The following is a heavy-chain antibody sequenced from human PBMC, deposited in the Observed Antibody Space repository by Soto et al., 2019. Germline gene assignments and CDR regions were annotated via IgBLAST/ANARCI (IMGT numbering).Heavy chain of an antibody. J-gene: IGHJ6*02. CDR1: GDSVSANNAA. V-gene: IGHV6-1*01. D-gene: IGHD6-6*01. CDR2: TYYRSKWNY. Sequence: SQTLSLTCAISGDSVSANNAAWDWIRQSPSRGLEWLGRTYYRSKWNYDYAESVKSRLTITPDTSNNQFSLQLNSVTPEDAAVYYCVRQPLANLALYGMDVWGQGTTVTVSS. CDR3: VRQPLANLALYGMDV.